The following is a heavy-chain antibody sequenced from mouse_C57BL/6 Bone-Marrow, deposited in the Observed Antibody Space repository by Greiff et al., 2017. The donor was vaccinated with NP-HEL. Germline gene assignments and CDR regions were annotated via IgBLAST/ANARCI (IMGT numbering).Heavy chain of an antibody. CDR2: IYPGNSDT. D-gene: IGHD1-1*01. J-gene: IGHJ2*01. V-gene: IGHV1-5*01. Sequence: EVKVVESGTVLARPGASVKMSCKTSGYTFTSYWMHWVKQRPGQGLEWIGAIYPGNSDTSYNQKFKGKAKLTAVTSASTAYMELSSLTNEDSAVYYCTRPPFITTVVAPFDYWGQGTTLTVSS. CDR1: GYTFTSYW. CDR3: TRPPFITTVVAPFDY.